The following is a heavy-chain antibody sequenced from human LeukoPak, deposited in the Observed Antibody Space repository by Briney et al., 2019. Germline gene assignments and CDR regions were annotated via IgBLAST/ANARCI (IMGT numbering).Heavy chain of an antibody. Sequence: SVKVSCKASGGTFSSYAISWVRQAPGQGREWMGGIIPIFGTANYAQKFQGRVTITADESTSTAYMELSSLRSEDTAVYYCARDQQPGGYGDCRGEYYFDYWGQGTLVTVSS. CDR1: GGTFSSYA. J-gene: IGHJ4*02. CDR2: IIPIFGTA. V-gene: IGHV1-69*13. CDR3: ARDQQPGGYGDCRGEYYFDY. D-gene: IGHD4-17*01.